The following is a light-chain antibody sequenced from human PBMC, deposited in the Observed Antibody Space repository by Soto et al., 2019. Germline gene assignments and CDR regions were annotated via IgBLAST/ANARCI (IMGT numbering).Light chain of an antibody. CDR2: DAS. V-gene: IGKV3-11*01. CDR3: QQRRTWPLT. Sequence: EVVLTPTPATLSLSPGERATLSCRASQSVKSYLVWYQQKPGQTPRLLIYDASNRATGIPARFSGSGSETDFPLTISSLEPEDFAVYYCQQRRTWPLTFGGGTRVEIK. J-gene: IGKJ4*01. CDR1: QSVKSY.